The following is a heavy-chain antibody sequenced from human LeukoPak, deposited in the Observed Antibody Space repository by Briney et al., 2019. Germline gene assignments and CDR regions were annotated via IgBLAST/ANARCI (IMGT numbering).Heavy chain of an antibody. V-gene: IGHV3-20*04. CDR1: GFTFDDYG. D-gene: IGHD2-2*03. CDR2: TNWNGGST. CDR3: ARGGYCSSTSCSTYNWFDP. Sequence: GGSLRLSCAASGFTFDDYGMSWVRQAPGKGLEWVSGTNWNGGSTGYADSVKGRFTISRDNAKNSLYLQMNSLRAEDTALYYCARGGYCSSTSCSTYNWFDPWGQGTLVTVSS. J-gene: IGHJ5*02.